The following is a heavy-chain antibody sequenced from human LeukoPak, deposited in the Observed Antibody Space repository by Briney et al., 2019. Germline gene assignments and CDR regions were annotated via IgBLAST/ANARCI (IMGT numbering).Heavy chain of an antibody. CDR2: IYYSGST. J-gene: IGHJ4*02. CDR1: GGSISSGDYY. V-gene: IGHV4-30-4*01. Sequence: SETLSLTCTVSGGSISSGDYYWSWIRQPPGKGLEWIGYIYYSGSTYYNPSLKSRVTISVDTSRNQFSLKLSSVTAADTAVYYCARERPDYGDYVLDYWGQGTLVTVSS. D-gene: IGHD4-17*01. CDR3: ARERPDYGDYVLDY.